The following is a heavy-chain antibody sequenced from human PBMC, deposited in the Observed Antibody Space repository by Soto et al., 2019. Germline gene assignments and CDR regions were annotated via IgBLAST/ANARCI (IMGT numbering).Heavy chain of an antibody. V-gene: IGHV6-1*01. CDR1: GDSVSSDSAA. Sequence: PSQTLSLTCAISGDSVSSDSAAWNWIRQSPSRGREWLGRTYYRSKWYNDYAVSVKSRITINPDTSKNQFSLQLNSVTPEDTAVYYCARFSSGEQWLVGGYYYYGMDVWGQGTTVTVSS. CDR3: ARFSSGEQWLVGGYYYYGMDV. J-gene: IGHJ6*02. D-gene: IGHD6-19*01. CDR2: TYYRSKWYN.